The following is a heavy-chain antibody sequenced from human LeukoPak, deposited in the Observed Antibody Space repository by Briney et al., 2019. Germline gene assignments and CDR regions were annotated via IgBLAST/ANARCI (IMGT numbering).Heavy chain of an antibody. V-gene: IGHV3-23*01. CDR3: ARSSHYDILTGYSEEDAFDI. CDR1: GFTFSSYA. J-gene: IGHJ3*02. D-gene: IGHD3-9*01. Sequence: GGSLRLSCAASGFTFSSYAMSWVRQAPGKGLEWVSAISGSGDSTYSTDSVKGRFTISRDNSKNTLYLQMNSLRVEDTAVYYCARSSHYDILTGYSEEDAFDIWGQGTMVTVSS. CDR2: ISGSGDST.